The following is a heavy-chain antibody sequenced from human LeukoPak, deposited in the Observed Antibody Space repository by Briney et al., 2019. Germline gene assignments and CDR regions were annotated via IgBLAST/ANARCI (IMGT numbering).Heavy chain of an antibody. D-gene: IGHD3-3*01. CDR1: GGPSSSYA. CDR3: VRGPPLGEGPTWFDY. J-gene: IGHJ4*02. CDR2: IIPIFGTT. Sequence: SVKVSCKASGGPSSSYAFSWVRQAPGQGLEWMGGIIPIFGTTNYAEKFQGRVTIITDESTGTAYMELNSLRSDDTAVYYCVRGPPLGEGPTWFDYWGQGTLVTVSS. V-gene: IGHV1-69*05.